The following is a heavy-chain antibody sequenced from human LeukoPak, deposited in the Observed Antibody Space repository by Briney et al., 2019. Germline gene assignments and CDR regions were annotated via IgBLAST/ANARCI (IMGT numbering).Heavy chain of an antibody. CDR3: ARVVETDHYDSSGYLDY. Sequence: GGSLRLSCAASGFTFSSDWKSWVRQAPGKGLEWVANISQDGSEKYYVDSVKGRFTISRDNAKNSLYLQMNSLTAEDTAVYYCARVVETDHYDSSGYLDYWGQGTLVTVSS. V-gene: IGHV3-7*01. J-gene: IGHJ4*02. CDR2: ISQDGSEK. CDR1: GFTFSSDW. D-gene: IGHD3-22*01.